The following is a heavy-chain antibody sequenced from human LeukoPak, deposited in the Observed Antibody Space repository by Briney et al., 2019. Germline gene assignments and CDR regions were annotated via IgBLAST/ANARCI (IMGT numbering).Heavy chain of an antibody. CDR3: AKTRPLDSSSWSHGDY. D-gene: IGHD6-13*01. J-gene: IGHJ4*02. CDR1: GFTFSSYS. CDR2: ISGSGDST. Sequence: PGGSLRLSCAASGFTFSSYSMNWVRQAPGKGLEWVSAISGSGDSTYYGDSVKGRFTISRDNSKNTLYPQMNSLRAEDTAVYYCAKTRPLDSSSWSHGDYWGQGTLVTVSS. V-gene: IGHV3-23*01.